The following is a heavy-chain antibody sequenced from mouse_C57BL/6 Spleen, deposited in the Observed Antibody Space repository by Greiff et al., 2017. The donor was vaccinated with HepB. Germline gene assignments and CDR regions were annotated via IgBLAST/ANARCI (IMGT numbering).Heavy chain of an antibody. CDR2: IDPETGGT. V-gene: IGHV1-15*01. J-gene: IGHJ4*01. CDR1: GYTFTDYE. D-gene: IGHD1-1*02. Sequence: VQLQQSGAELVRPGASVTLSCKASGYTFTDYEMHWVKQTPVHGLEWIGAIDPETGGTAYNQKFKGKAILTADKSSSTAYMELRSLTSEDSAVYYCTRSVGTWYAMDYWGQGTSVTVSS. CDR3: TRSVGTWYAMDY.